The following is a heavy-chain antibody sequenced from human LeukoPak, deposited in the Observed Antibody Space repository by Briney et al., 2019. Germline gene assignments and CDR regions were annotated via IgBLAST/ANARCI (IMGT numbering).Heavy chain of an antibody. CDR2: IKQAGSEK. CDR3: ARSPCQLLPFDY. Sequence: GGSLRLSCAASGFTFSSYWMSWVHLAPGKGLEWVANIKQAGSEKYYVDSVKGRFTISRDNAKNSLYLQMNSLPAEDTAVYYCARSPCQLLPFDYWGRGTLVTVSS. CDR1: GFTFSSYW. V-gene: IGHV3-7*03. J-gene: IGHJ4*02. D-gene: IGHD2-2*01.